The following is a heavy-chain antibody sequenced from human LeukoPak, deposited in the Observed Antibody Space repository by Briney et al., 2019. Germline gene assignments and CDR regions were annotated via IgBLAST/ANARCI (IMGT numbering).Heavy chain of an antibody. CDR1: GGSISSSNW. D-gene: IGHD5-24*01. CDR2: IYHSGST. CDR3: ARGRWLQSPLGY. J-gene: IGHJ4*02. V-gene: IGHV4-4*02. Sequence: ASETLSLTCAVSGGSISSSNWWSWVRQPPGKGLEWIGEIYHSGSTNYNPSLKSRVTISVDTSKNQSSLKLSSVTAADTAVYYCARGRWLQSPLGYWGQGTLVTVSS.